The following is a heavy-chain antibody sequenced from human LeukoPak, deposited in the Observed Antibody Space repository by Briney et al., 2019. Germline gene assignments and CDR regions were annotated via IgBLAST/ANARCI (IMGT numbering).Heavy chain of an antibody. CDR1: GFTFSSYG. CDR2: ISSSSSYI. CDR3: ARGVDDSHFDY. J-gene: IGHJ4*02. D-gene: IGHD3-9*01. Sequence: GGSLRLSCAASGFTFSSYGMTWVRQAPGKGLEWVSSISSSSSYIYYADSVKGRFTISRDNAKNSLYLQMNSLRAEDTAVYYCARGVDDSHFDYWGQGTLVTVSS. V-gene: IGHV3-21*01.